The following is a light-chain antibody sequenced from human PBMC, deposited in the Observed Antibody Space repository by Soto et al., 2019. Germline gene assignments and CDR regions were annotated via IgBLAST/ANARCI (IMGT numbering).Light chain of an antibody. CDR3: QQYKSWPPLT. Sequence: EIVMTQSPATLSVSPGERVTLSCRASQSVSSYLAWYQQKPGQAPRLLIYGAFSRATGIPARFSGSGSGTEFTLTISSLQSEDFAVYYCQQYKSWPPLTLGGGTKVEIK. CDR2: GAF. CDR1: QSVSSY. V-gene: IGKV3-15*01. J-gene: IGKJ4*01.